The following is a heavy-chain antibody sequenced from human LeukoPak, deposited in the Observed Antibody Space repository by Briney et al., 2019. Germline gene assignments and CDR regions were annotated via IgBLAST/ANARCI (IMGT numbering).Heavy chain of an antibody. D-gene: IGHD3-22*01. CDR3: ARVGSGYYFPIDY. CDR1: GFTVSSNY. V-gene: IGHV3-53*01. J-gene: IGHJ4*02. CDR2: IYSGGST. Sequence: GGSLRLSCAASGFTVSSNYMSWVRQIPGKGLEWVSVIYSGGSTYYADSVKGRFTISRDNSKNTLYLQMNSLRAEDTAVYYCARVGSGYYFPIDYWGQGTLVTVSS.